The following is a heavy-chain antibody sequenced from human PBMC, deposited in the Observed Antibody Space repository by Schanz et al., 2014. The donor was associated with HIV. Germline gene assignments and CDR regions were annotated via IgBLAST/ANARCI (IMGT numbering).Heavy chain of an antibody. V-gene: IGHV3-23*04. CDR3: AKDGRGGDYDFWSGYEYNWFDP. D-gene: IGHD3-3*01. J-gene: IGHJ5*02. Sequence: VHLVESGGGVVQTGRSLRLSCAASGFSFNSYGMHWVRQAPGKGLEWVSGIGGSRGGTYYADSVKGRFTISRDNSKNTLYLQMNSLRAEDTAVYNCAKDGRGGDYDFWSGYEYNWFDPWGQGNLVTVSS. CDR1: GFSFNSYG. CDR2: IGGSRGGT.